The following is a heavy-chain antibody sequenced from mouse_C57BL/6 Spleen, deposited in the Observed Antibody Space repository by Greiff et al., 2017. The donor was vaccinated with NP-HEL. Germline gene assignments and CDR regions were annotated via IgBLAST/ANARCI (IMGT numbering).Heavy chain of an antibody. Sequence: EVKVEESGGGLVKPGGSLKLSCAASGFTFSDYGMHWVRQAPEKGLEWVAYISSGSSTIYYADTVKGRFTISRDNAKNTLFLQMTSLRSEDTAMYYCARPSLPHYAMDYWGQGTSVTVSS. CDR1: GFTFSDYG. V-gene: IGHV5-17*01. D-gene: IGHD6-1*01. J-gene: IGHJ4*01. CDR3: ARPSLPHYAMDY. CDR2: ISSGSSTI.